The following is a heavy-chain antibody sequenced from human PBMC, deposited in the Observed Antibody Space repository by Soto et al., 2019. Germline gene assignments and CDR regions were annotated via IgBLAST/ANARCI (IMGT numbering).Heavy chain of an antibody. CDR3: ARARFLEWLSYYYYYDMDV. CDR1: GGIFSSYA. Sequence: SVKVSCKASGGIFSSYAISWVRQAPGQGLEWMGGIIPIFGTANSAQKFQGRVTITADESTSTAYMELSSLRSEDTAVYYCARARFLEWLSYYYYYDMDVWGQGTTVTVSS. V-gene: IGHV1-69*13. CDR2: IIPIFGTA. J-gene: IGHJ6*02. D-gene: IGHD3-3*01.